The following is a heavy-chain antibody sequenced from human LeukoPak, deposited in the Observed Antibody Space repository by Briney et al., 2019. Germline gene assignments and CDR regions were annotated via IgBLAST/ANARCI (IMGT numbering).Heavy chain of an antibody. Sequence: SVKVSCKASGGTFSSYAISWVRQAPGQGLEWMGRIIPILGIANYAQKFQGRVTITADKSTSTAYMELSSLRSEDTAVYYCARDFATVTTHLDYWGPGTLVTVTS. V-gene: IGHV1-69*04. CDR1: GGTFSSYA. J-gene: IGHJ4*02. CDR3: ARDFATVTTHLDY. CDR2: IIPILGIA. D-gene: IGHD4-17*01.